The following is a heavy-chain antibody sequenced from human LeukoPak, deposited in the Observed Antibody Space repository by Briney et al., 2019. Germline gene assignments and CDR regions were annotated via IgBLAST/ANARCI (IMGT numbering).Heavy chain of an antibody. CDR2: IYYSGST. J-gene: IGHJ4*02. D-gene: IGHD4-11*01. V-gene: IGHV4-31*03. CDR1: GASISIGFYY. Sequence: SETLSLTCTVSGASISIGFYYWSWIRQHPGNGLEWIGYIYYSGSTYYNPSLKSRVTMSVDTSKNQFSLKLSSVTAADTAVYYCARGPYRNSFDYWGQGTLVTVSS. CDR3: ARGPYRNSFDY.